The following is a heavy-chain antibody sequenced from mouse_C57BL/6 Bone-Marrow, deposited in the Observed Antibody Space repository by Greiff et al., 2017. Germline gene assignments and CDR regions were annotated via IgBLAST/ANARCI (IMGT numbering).Heavy chain of an antibody. J-gene: IGHJ2*01. CDR3: SRPYGSSDNY. CDR1: GYTFTSYG. CDR2: SYPRSGNT. V-gene: IGHV1-81*01. D-gene: IGHD1-1*01. Sequence: VQLQESGAELARPGASVTLSCKASGYTFTSYGMSGVKQRTGQGLEWIGESYPRSGNTYYNEKFKGKATLTADKSSSTEYMELRSLTSEDSSVYFCSRPYGSSDNYWGQGNTLTVSS.